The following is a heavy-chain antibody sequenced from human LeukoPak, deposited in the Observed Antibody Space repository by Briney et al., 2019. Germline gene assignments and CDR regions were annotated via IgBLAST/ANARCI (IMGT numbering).Heavy chain of an antibody. J-gene: IGHJ4*02. CDR2: IRYDGSNR. Sequence: GGSLRLSCAASGFTFSSYGMHWVRQAPGKGLEWVAIIRYDGSNRYYADSVKGRFTISRDNSKNTLYLQMNSLRAEDTAVYYCAKDRGGLLSPFDYWGQGTLVTVSS. CDR1: GFTFSSYG. D-gene: IGHD2/OR15-2a*01. V-gene: IGHV3-30*02. CDR3: AKDRGGLLSPFDY.